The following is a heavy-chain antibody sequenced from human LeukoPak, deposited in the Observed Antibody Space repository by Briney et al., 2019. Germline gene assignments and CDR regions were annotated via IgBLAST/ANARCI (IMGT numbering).Heavy chain of an antibody. CDR1: GGSFSGYS. D-gene: IGHD2-8*01. Sequence: SETLSLTCAVYGGSFSGYSWSWIRQPPGKGLEWIGEINHSGSTNYNPSLKSRVTISIDTSKNQFSLKLSSVTAADTAVYYCASPYCTNGVCYGYFDYWGQGPLVTVSS. J-gene: IGHJ4*02. CDR2: INHSGST. V-gene: IGHV4-34*01. CDR3: ASPYCTNGVCYGYFDY.